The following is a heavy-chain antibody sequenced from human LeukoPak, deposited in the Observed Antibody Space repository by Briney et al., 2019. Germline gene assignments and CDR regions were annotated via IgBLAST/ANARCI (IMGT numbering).Heavy chain of an antibody. CDR2: IYASGSS. Sequence: PGGSLRLSCTASGFIFSNYWMTWVRQAPGTGLKWLSVIYASGSSYYDDSVKGRFSVSRDNSKNTVYLQMNTLRVEDTGVYYCAREVGSWGQGTLVTVSS. CDR1: GFIFSNYW. J-gene: IGHJ5*02. V-gene: IGHV3-66*01. D-gene: IGHD1-26*01. CDR3: AREVGS.